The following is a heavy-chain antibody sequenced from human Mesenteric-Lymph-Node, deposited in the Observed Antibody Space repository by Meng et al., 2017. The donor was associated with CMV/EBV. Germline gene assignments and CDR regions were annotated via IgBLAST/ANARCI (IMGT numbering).Heavy chain of an antibody. CDR1: GGTFSSYG. Sequence: ASVKVSCKASGGTFSSYGISWVRQAPGQGLEWMGWISAYNGNTNYAQKLQGRVTMTRDTSISTAYMELSRLRSDDTAVYYCARVPLYCSSTSCYPDYWGQGTLVTVSS. CDR2: ISAYNGNT. V-gene: IGHV1-18*01. D-gene: IGHD2-2*01. CDR3: ARVPLYCSSTSCYPDY. J-gene: IGHJ4*02.